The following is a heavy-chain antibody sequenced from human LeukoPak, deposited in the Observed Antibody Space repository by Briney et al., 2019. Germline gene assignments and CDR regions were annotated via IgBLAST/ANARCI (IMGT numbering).Heavy chain of an antibody. V-gene: IGHV3-30*18. Sequence: GRSLKLSCAASGFTFSSYGMHWVRQAPGKGLEWVAVISYDGSNKYYADSVKGRFTISRDNSKNTLYLQMNSLRAEDTCVYYCAKGSDYPDNWGQGTLVTVSS. CDR3: AKGSDYPDN. CDR2: ISYDGSNK. CDR1: GFTFSSYG. J-gene: IGHJ4*02.